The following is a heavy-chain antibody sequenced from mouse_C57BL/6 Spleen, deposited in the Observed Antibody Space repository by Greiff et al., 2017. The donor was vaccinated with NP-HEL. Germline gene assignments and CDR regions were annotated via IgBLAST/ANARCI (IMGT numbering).Heavy chain of an antibody. J-gene: IGHJ2*01. Sequence: EVQRVESGPGLAKPSQTLSLTCSVTGYSITSDYWNWIRKFPGNKLEYMGYISDSGSTYYNPSLKSPISITRDTSKNQYYLQLNSVTTEDTATYYCARITTVVEGYFDYWGQGTTLTVSS. CDR1: GYSITSDY. V-gene: IGHV3-8*01. CDR3: ARITTVVEGYFDY. CDR2: ISDSGST. D-gene: IGHD1-1*01.